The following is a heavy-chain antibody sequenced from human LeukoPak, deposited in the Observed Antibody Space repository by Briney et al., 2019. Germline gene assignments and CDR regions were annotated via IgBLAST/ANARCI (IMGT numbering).Heavy chain of an antibody. J-gene: IGHJ1*01. CDR3: ATDAYFDMRGGPRR. Sequence: GRSLRLSCAASGFIFENYGMHWVRQAPGQGLQWVPVISYDGSTKYYGDSVKGRFTISRDNSKNTLFLELNSLRAEDTAVYYCATDAYFDMRGGPRRWGQGTLVSVSS. V-gene: IGHV3-30*03. CDR1: GFIFENYG. CDR2: ISYDGSTK. D-gene: IGHD3-9*01.